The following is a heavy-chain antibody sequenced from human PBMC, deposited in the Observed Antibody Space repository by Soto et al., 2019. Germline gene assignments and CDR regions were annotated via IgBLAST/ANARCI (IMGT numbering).Heavy chain of an antibody. J-gene: IGHJ4*02. V-gene: IGHV4-59*08. CDR3: ARRDGGTLDF. D-gene: IGHD2-15*01. CDR2: IYYRGST. CDR1: GGSISSYY. Sequence: QVQLQESGPGLVKPSETLSLTCTVSGGSISSYYWSWIRQPPGKGLEWIGYIYYRGSTNYNPPVMRRGAISVDTSKKQFSLKLSSVTAADTSVYYCARRDGGTLDFWGQGTLVTVSS.